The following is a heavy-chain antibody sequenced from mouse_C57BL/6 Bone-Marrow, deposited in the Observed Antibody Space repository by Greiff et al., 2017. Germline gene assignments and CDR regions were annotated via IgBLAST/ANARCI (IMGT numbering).Heavy chain of an antibody. CDR1: GFNIKDDY. J-gene: IGHJ2*01. Sequence: VQLKQSGAELVRPGASVKLSCTASGFNIKDDYMHWVKQRPEQGLEWIGWLDPENGDTEYASKFQGKATITADTSSNTAYLQLSSLTSEDTAVYYCTTVLYPYYFDFWGRGTTLTVSA. V-gene: IGHV14-4*01. CDR3: TTVLYPYYFDF. CDR2: LDPENGDT. D-gene: IGHD2-12*01.